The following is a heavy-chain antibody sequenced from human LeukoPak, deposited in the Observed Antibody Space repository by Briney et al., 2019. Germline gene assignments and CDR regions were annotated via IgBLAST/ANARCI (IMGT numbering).Heavy chain of an antibody. V-gene: IGHV4-4*07. CDR1: GGFINSYY. CDR3: ARHNGFDRGYYYYMDV. CDR2: VYTSGIT. D-gene: IGHD3-9*01. Sequence: SETLSLTCTVSGGFINSYYWSWIRQPAGKGLEWIGRVYTSGITNYNPSLKSRITMSVDTSKNQFSLKLTSVTAADTAVYYCARHNGFDRGYYYYMDVWGKGTTVAVSS. J-gene: IGHJ6*03.